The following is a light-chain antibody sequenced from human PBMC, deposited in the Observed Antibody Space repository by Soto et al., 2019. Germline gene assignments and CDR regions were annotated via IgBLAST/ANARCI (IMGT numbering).Light chain of an antibody. Sequence: ALTQPASVSGSPGQSITISCTGTSSDVGGYNYVSWYQHHPGKAPKLLIYDVSNRPSGVSNRFSGSKSDNTASLTISGLQPEDDADYYCSSYTTSNISQIVVGTGSKVTVL. CDR1: SSDVGGYNY. CDR2: DVS. CDR3: SSYTTSNISQIV. J-gene: IGLJ1*01. V-gene: IGLV2-14*03.